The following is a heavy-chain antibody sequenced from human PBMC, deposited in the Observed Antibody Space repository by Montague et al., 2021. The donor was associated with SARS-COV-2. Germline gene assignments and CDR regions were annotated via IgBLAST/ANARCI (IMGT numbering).Heavy chain of an antibody. J-gene: IGHJ4*02. CDR1: GESLSGDR. CDR3: ARGAPGY. CDR2: IMHSAGS. Sequence: SETLSLTCAGDGESLSGDRWAWIGRSPVWRLVRIGGIMHSAGSKYNPSLKSRVTISVDTSKNQFSSDLTSVTAADAAVYYCARGAPGYWGQGTLVTVSS. V-gene: IGHV4-34*01.